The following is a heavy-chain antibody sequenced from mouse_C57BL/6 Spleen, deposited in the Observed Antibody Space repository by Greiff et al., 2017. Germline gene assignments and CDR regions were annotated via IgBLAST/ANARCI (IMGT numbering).Heavy chain of an antibody. J-gene: IGHJ4*01. CDR3: ARQGYDYDEAMDY. CDR1: GFTFSSYG. D-gene: IGHD2-4*01. CDR2: ISSGGSYT. V-gene: IGHV5-6*02. Sequence: EVMLVESGGDLVKPGGSLKLSCAASGFTFSSYGMSWVRQTPDKRLEWVATISSGGSYTYYPDSVTGRFTISRDNAKNTLYLQMSSLKSEDTAMYYCARQGYDYDEAMDYWGQGTSVTVSS.